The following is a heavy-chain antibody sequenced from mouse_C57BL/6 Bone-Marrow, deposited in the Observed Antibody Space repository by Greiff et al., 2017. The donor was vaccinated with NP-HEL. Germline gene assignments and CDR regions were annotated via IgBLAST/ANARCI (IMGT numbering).Heavy chain of an antibody. V-gene: IGHV1-55*01. CDR3: ARTTMVTARRVGYAMDY. CDR1: GYTFTSYW. Sequence: QVQLQQPGAELVKPGASVKMSCKASGYTFTSYWITWVKQRPGQGLEWIGDLYPGSGSTTYNDKFKSKATLTVDTSSSTAYMQLSSLTSEDSAVYYCARTTMVTARRVGYAMDYGGQGTSVTVSS. J-gene: IGHJ4*01. D-gene: IGHD2-2*01. CDR2: LYPGSGST.